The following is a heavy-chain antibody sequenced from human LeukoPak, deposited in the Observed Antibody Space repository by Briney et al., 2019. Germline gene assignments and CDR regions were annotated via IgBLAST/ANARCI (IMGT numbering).Heavy chain of an antibody. CDR1: GYTFTSYY. V-gene: IGHV1-46*01. CDR2: INPSGGST. J-gene: IGHJ4*02. Sequence: ASVKVSCKASGYTFTSYYMHWVRQAPGQGLEWMGIINPSGGSTSYAQKFQGRVTMTRDTSTSTVYMELSSLRSEDTAVYYCARLADYYDSSGYPKTFDYWGQGTLVTVSS. D-gene: IGHD3-22*01. CDR3: ARLADYYDSSGYPKTFDY.